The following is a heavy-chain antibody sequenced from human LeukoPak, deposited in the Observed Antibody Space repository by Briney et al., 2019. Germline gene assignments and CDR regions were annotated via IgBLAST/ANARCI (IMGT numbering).Heavy chain of an antibody. CDR2: IIPIFGTA. CDR1: GGTFSSYA. CDR3: ARGLTDYDFWSGSPFDY. V-gene: IGHV1-69*13. J-gene: IGHJ4*02. Sequence: ASVKVSCKASGGTFSSYAISWVRQAPGQGLEWMGGIIPIFGTANYAQKFQGRVTITADESTSTAYMELSSLRSEDTAVYYCARGLTDYDFWSGSPFDYWGQGALVTVSS. D-gene: IGHD3-3*01.